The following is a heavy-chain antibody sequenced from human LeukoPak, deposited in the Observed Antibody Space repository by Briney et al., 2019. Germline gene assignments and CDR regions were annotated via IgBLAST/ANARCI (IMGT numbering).Heavy chain of an antibody. D-gene: IGHD3-10*01. Sequence: PGGSLRLPCAASGFTFSSYAMHWVRQAPGKGLEWVAVISYDGSNKHYADSVKGRFTISRDNSKNTLYLQMSGLRAEDTAVYYCARASYYGSGSYYLGGDYWGQGTLVTVSS. CDR3: ARASYYGSGSYYLGGDY. CDR2: ISYDGSNK. J-gene: IGHJ4*02. CDR1: GFTFSSYA. V-gene: IGHV3-30-3*01.